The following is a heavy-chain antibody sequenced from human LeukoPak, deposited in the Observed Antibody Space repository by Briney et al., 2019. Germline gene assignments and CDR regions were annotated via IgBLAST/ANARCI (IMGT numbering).Heavy chain of an antibody. D-gene: IGHD2-15*01. J-gene: IGHJ4*02. Sequence: PGKSLRLSCAASGFAFRTYAIHWVRQAPGKGLEWVAFISWDGTIKYYADSVKGRFTISRDNAKNSLYLQMNSLRAEDTAVYYCARCSGGSCYSAYWGQGTLVTVSS. V-gene: IGHV3-30-3*01. CDR1: GFAFRTYA. CDR3: ARCSGGSCYSAY. CDR2: ISWDGTIK.